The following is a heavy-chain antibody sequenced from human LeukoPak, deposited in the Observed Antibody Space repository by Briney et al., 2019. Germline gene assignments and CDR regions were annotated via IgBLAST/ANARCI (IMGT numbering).Heavy chain of an antibody. CDR2: IYYSGST. D-gene: IGHD5-18*01. CDR3: ASLGNSYSYGSAYYYYYMDV. V-gene: IGHV4-39*01. CDR1: GGSISSSSDY. Sequence: SETLSLTCTVSGGSISSSSDYWGWIRQPPGKGLEWIGRIYYSGSTYYNPSLKSRVPISVATSKNQFSLKLSSVTAADTAVYYCASLGNSYSYGSAYYYYYMDVWGKGTTVTVSS. J-gene: IGHJ6*03.